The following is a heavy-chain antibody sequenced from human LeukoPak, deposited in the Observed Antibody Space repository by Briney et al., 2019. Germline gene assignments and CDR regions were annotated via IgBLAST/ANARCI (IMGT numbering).Heavy chain of an antibody. V-gene: IGHV4-34*01. Sequence: PSETLSLTCAVYGGSFSGYYWSWIRQPPGKGLEWIGEINHSGSTNYNPSLKSRVTISVDTSKNQFSLKLSSVTAADTAVYFCARDMAVHPYNWFDPWGQGTLVTVSS. CDR2: INHSGST. D-gene: IGHD6-19*01. CDR1: GGSFSGYY. CDR3: ARDMAVHPYNWFDP. J-gene: IGHJ5*02.